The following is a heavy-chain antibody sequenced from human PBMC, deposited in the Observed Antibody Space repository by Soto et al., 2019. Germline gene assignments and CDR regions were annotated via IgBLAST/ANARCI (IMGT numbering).Heavy chain of an antibody. D-gene: IGHD2-21*02. Sequence: QVQMVQSGAEVRKPGASVQDSCKPSGYTFNTYYLHWLRQAPGQALEWMGVIHPRGGGTTYAQKFRGRVTVTMDTSTTTVFMELSSLRSDDTAVYYCARGGHIAVVTASFDNWGQGTLVTVSS. CDR3: ARGGHIAVVTASFDN. CDR2: IHPRGGGT. J-gene: IGHJ4*02. V-gene: IGHV1-46*02. CDR1: GYTFNTYY.